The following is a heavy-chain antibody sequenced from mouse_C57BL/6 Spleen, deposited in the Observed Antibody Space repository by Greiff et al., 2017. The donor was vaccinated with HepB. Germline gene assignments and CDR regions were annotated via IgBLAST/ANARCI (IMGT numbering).Heavy chain of an antibody. V-gene: IGHV1-81*01. Sequence: VKVVESGAELARPGASVKLSCKASGYTFTSYGISWVKQRTGQGLEWIGEIYPRSGNTYYNEKFKGKATLTADKSSSTAYMELRSLTSEDSAVYFCARYYDYDAMDYWGQGTSVTVSS. D-gene: IGHD1-1*02. CDR2: IYPRSGNT. CDR3: ARYYDYDAMDY. J-gene: IGHJ4*01. CDR1: GYTFTSYG.